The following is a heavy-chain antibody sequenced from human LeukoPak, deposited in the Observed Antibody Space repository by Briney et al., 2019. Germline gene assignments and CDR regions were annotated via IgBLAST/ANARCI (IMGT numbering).Heavy chain of an antibody. J-gene: IGHJ6*02. CDR1: GFTFSSYG. Sequence: AGGSLRLSCAASGFTFSSYGMHWVRQALGKGLEWVAVISYDGSNKYYADSVKGRFTISRDNSKNTLYLQMNSLRAEDTAVYYCAREQWLVWGYYGMDVWGQGTTVTVSS. D-gene: IGHD6-19*01. CDR3: AREQWLVWGYYGMDV. V-gene: IGHV3-30*03. CDR2: ISYDGSNK.